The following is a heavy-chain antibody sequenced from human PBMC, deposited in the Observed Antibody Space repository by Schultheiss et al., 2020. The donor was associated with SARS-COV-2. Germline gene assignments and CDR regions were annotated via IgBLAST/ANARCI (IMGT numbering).Heavy chain of an antibody. V-gene: IGHV4-34*01. Sequence: SETLSLTCAVYGGSFSGYYWSWIRQPPGKGLEWIGEINHSGSTNYNPSLKSRVTISVDTSKNQFSLKLSSVTAADTAVYYCARRSTRGLDVWGQGTTVTVSS. CDR2: INHSGST. J-gene: IGHJ6*02. D-gene: IGHD1-26*01. CDR1: GGSFSGYY. CDR3: ARRSTRGLDV.